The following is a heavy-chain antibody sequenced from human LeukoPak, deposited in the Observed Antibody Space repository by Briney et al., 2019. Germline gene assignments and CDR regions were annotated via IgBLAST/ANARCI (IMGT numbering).Heavy chain of an antibody. D-gene: IGHD2-15*01. V-gene: IGHV4-30-2*01. J-gene: IGHJ4*02. Sequence: SETLSLTCAVSGGSISSGGFSWSWIRQPPGKGLEWIGYIYHSGSTYYNPSLKSRVTISVDRSKNQFSLKLSSVTAADTAVYYCARTVGYGVFDYWGQGTLVTVSS. CDR3: ARTVGYGVFDY. CDR1: GGSISSGGFS. CDR2: IYHSGST.